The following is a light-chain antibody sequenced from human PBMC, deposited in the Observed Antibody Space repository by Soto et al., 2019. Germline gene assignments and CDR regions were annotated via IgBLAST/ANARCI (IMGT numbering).Light chain of an antibody. Sequence: ENVLTQSPGTLSLSPGERVTLSCRASQSVSSSYLAWYQQKSGQAPRLLVYGASIRAIGIPDRFSGSGSGTVFTLTISGLEPEDFAVYYWQQYGSSYTFGQGTKLEIK. CDR3: QQYGSSYT. J-gene: IGKJ2*01. CDR2: GAS. V-gene: IGKV3-20*01. CDR1: QSVSSSY.